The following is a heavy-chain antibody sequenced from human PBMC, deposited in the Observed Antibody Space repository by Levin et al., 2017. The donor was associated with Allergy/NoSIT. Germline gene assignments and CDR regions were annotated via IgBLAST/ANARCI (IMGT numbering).Heavy chain of an antibody. J-gene: IGHJ3*01. CDR2: ISASDDTI. CDR1: GFAFSDYY. D-gene: IGHD3-22*01. V-gene: IGHV3-11*01. CDR3: GASGDYGFDV. Sequence: GGSLRLSCTASGFAFSDYYMTWIRQAPGKGLEWVSYISASDDTIYYADSVKGRFTISRDNAKNSLYLQMNSLRADDTAVYYCGASGDYGFDVWGQGTTVTVSS.